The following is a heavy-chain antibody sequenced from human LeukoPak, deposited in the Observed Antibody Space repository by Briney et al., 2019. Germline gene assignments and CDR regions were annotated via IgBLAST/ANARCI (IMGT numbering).Heavy chain of an antibody. CDR2: ISGSGGIS. CDR3: AKDPLYSATPIAFDF. V-gene: IGHV3-23*01. J-gene: IGHJ3*01. Sequence: GGSLRLSSAASGLDFSNYVMSWVRQAPGKGLEWVSSISGSGGISYYADSVKGRFTISRDNFKNTLSLQMNSLRAEDTAVYYCAKDPLYSATPIAFDFWGQVTVVTVSS. CDR1: GLDFSNYV. D-gene: IGHD1-26*01.